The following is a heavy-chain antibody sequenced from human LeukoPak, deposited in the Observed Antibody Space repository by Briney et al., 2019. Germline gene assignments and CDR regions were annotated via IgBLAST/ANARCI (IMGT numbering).Heavy chain of an antibody. D-gene: IGHD5-18*01. CDR1: GFTFSSYG. CDR3: AKDFGYGPTDY. Sequence: GGSLRLSCAASGFTFSSYGMHWVRQAPGKGLEWVAVISYDGSNKYYADSVKGRSTISRDSSKNTLYLQMNSLRAEDTAVYYCAKDFGYGPTDYWGQGTLVTVSS. CDR2: ISYDGSNK. J-gene: IGHJ4*02. V-gene: IGHV3-30*18.